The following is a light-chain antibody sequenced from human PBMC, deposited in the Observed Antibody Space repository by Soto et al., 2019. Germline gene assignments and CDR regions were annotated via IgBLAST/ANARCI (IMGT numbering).Light chain of an antibody. J-gene: IGKJ1*01. CDR3: QQYGSSPWT. CDR2: GAS. CDR1: QSVSSSY. V-gene: IGKV3-20*01. Sequence: EIVLTQSPGTLSLSPGERATLSCRASQSVSSSYLAWYQQKPGQAPRPLIYGASSRATGIPDRFSGSGAGTDFTLTISRLESEDCAGYYCQQYGSSPWTFGQGTKVEIK.